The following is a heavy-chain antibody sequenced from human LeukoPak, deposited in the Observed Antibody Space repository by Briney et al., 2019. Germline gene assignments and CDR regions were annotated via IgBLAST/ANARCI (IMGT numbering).Heavy chain of an antibody. CDR1: EFTFSNYW. V-gene: IGHV3-74*01. J-gene: IGHJ4*02. D-gene: IGHD4-23*01. Sequence: GGSLRLSCAASEFTFSNYWMHWVRQAPGKGLVWVARINTDGSSTTYADSVKGRFTISRDNAKSTLYLRMNSLRAEDTAVYYCARAYGGNVRSDYWGQGTLVTVSS. CDR2: INTDGSST. CDR3: ARAYGGNVRSDY.